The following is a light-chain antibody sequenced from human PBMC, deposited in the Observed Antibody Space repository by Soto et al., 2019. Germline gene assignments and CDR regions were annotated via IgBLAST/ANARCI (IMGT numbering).Light chain of an antibody. Sequence: EIVLTQYPATLSLSPGERATLSCRASQSVSSYLAWYQQKPGQAPRLLIYDASNRATGIPARFSGSGSGTDFTLTISSLEPEDFAVYYCQQRSNWPRGITFGQGTRLEI. CDR1: QSVSSY. CDR2: DAS. J-gene: IGKJ5*01. V-gene: IGKV3-11*01. CDR3: QQRSNWPRGIT.